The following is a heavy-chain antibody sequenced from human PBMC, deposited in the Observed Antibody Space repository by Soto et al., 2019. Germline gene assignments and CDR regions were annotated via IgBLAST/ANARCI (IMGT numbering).Heavy chain of an antibody. CDR1: GFTFSSYG. J-gene: IGHJ4*02. Sequence: GGSLRLSCAASGFTFSSYGMHWVRQAPGKGLEWVAVISYDGSNKYYADSVKGRFTISRDNSKNTLYLQMNSLRAEDTAVYYCAKGGSSSSFSFDYWGQGTLVTVSS. D-gene: IGHD6-13*01. CDR2: ISYDGSNK. V-gene: IGHV3-30*18. CDR3: AKGGSSSSFSFDY.